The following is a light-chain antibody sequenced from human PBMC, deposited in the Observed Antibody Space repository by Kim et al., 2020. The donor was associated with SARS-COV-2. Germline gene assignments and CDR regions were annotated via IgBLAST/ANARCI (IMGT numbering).Light chain of an antibody. Sequence: SPGERATLSCRASQSVSSSWAWYQHKPGQAPRLLISGAATRATGVPARFSGSGSGTEFTLTITSLQAEDAAVYYCQQYYSWRPWTFGQGTKVDIK. J-gene: IGKJ1*01. CDR2: GAA. CDR3: QQYYSWRPWT. V-gene: IGKV3-15*01. CDR1: QSVSSS.